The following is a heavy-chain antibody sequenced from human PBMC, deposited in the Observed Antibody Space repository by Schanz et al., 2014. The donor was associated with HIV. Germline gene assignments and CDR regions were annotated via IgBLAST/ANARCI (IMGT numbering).Heavy chain of an antibody. CDR3: ARDYRFATDS. V-gene: IGHV3-30*03. J-gene: IGHJ4*02. Sequence: QVQLVESGGGVVQPGRSLRLSCAASGFTFSSYGIHWVRQAPGKGLEWVAGMSHDGFSKYFADSVKGRFAISREDSKNTLYLQMNSLRVDDTAVYYCARDYRFATDSWGQGTLVTVSS. CDR2: MSHDGFSK. D-gene: IGHD3-16*02. CDR1: GFTFSSYG.